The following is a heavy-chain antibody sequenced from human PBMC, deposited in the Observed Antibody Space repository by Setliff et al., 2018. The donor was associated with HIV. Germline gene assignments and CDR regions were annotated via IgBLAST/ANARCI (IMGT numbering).Heavy chain of an antibody. D-gene: IGHD1-26*01. Sequence: QPGGSLRLSCAAAGFTFSGYRMNWVRQAPGKGREWVSYISSSSSTIYYADSVKGRFTISRDNAKNSLFLQMNSLRAEDTAVYYCARVRVGATPLHYMDVWGKGTTVTVSS. V-gene: IGHV3-48*01. CDR3: ARVRVGATPLHYMDV. CDR2: ISSSSSTI. J-gene: IGHJ6*03. CDR1: GFTFSGYR.